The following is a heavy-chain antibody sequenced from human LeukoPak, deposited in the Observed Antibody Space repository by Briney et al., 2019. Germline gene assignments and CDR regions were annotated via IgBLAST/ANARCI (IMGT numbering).Heavy chain of an antibody. J-gene: IGHJ3*02. CDR1: GFTFSSYG. CDR3: ARDRGSSGYYLDAFDI. V-gene: IGHV3-33*01. D-gene: IGHD3-22*01. Sequence: GGSLRLSCAASGFTFSSYGMHWVRQAPGKGLEWVAVIWDDGSNKYHADSVKGRFSISRDNSKNTLYLQMNSLRADDTAAYYCARDRGSSGYYLDAFDIWGQGTMVTVSS. CDR2: IWDDGSNK.